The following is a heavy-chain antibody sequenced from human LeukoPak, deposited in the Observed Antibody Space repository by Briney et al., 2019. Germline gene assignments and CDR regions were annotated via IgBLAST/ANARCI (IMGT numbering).Heavy chain of an antibody. CDR2: SRGDDGRT. J-gene: IGHJ4*02. D-gene: IGHD6-13*01. CDR3: AKVKVAAGRYYFDY. V-gene: IGHV3-43*02. Sequence: GGSLRLSCVASGFTFDDYVIHWVRQPPGKGLEWVSLSRGDDGRTYYADAVKGRFSISRDNSKNSVYLQMNSLRGDDTALYYCAKVKVAAGRYYFDYWGQGTLVTVSS. CDR1: GFTFDDYV.